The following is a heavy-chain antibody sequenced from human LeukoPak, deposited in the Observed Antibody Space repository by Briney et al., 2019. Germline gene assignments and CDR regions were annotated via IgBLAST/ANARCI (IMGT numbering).Heavy chain of an antibody. Sequence: GGSLRLSCATSGFTFSGYGMHWVRQAPGKGLEWVTVIWSDGSNKYYADSVKGRFTISRDNSKNTLYLQMNSLRAEDAAVYYCARGYYAGRGHHFEYWGQGTLVTVSS. CDR3: ARGYYAGRGHHFEY. CDR2: IWSDGSNK. CDR1: GFTFSGYG. D-gene: IGHD3-22*01. J-gene: IGHJ4*02. V-gene: IGHV3-33*01.